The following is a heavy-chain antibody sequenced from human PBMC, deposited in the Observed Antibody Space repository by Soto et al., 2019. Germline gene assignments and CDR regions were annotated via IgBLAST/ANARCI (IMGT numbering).Heavy chain of an antibody. D-gene: IGHD6-13*01. J-gene: IGHJ1*01. CDR1: GFTFSSYG. V-gene: IGHV3-30*18. CDR2: ISYDGSNK. CDR3: AKDTVGQQPGAEYFQH. Sequence: QVQLVESGGGVVQPGRSLRLSCAASGFTFSSYGMHWVRQAPGKGLEWVAVISYDGSNKYYADSVKGRFTISRDNSKNTLYLQRNSLRAEDTAVYYCAKDTVGQQPGAEYFQHWGQGTLVTVSS.